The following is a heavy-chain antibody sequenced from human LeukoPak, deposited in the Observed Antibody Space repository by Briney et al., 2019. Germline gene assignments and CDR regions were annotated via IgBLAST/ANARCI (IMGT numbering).Heavy chain of an antibody. D-gene: IGHD3-9*01. CDR3: ARLFTRAWEYRYGMDV. J-gene: IGHJ6*02. Sequence: SETLSLTCTVSGGSISSYYWSWIRQPAGKGLEWIGSIYIDGITRYNSSLQSRVTLSIDTSKNQFSLKLASVTAADTAVFYCARLFTRAWEYRYGMDVWGQGTAVTVSS. CDR2: IYIDGIT. CDR1: GGSISSYY. V-gene: IGHV4-59*05.